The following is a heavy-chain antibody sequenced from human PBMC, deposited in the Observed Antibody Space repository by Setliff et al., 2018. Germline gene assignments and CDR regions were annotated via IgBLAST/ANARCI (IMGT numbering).Heavy chain of an antibody. J-gene: IGHJ4*02. CDR2: IISNSLTI. Sequence: GGSLRLSCEASGFNFNLYNMNWVRQAPGKRLEWVSYIISNSLTIHYADSVRGRFTVSRDNARNSLYLQMNNLRAEDTAVYYCARDEVNCSGSKCYSGFDSWGQGTLVTV. CDR1: GFNFNLYN. D-gene: IGHD2-15*01. V-gene: IGHV3-48*01. CDR3: ARDEVNCSGSKCYSGFDS.